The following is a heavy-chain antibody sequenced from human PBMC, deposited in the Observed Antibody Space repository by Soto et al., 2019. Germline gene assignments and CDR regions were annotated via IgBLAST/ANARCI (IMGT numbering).Heavy chain of an antibody. CDR1: GGSISSGGYY. CDR2: IYYSGST. V-gene: IGHV4-31*03. J-gene: IGHJ3*02. CDR3: ARGRSDYGAHSAFDI. Sequence: SETLSLTCTVSGGSISSGGYYWSWIRQHPGKGLEWIGYIYYSGSTYYNPSLKSRVTISVDTSKNQFSLKLSSVTAADTAVYYCARGRSDYGAHSAFDIWGQGTMVTVSS. D-gene: IGHD4-17*01.